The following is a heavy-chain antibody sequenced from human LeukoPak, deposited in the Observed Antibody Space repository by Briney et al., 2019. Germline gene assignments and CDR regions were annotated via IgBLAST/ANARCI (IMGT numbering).Heavy chain of an antibody. Sequence: GASVKVSCKASGGTFSSYAISWVRQAPGQGLEWMGGIIPIFGTANYAQKFQGRVTITTDESTTTAYMELSSLRSEDTAVYYCASHNGNDPSVDYWGQGTLVSVS. V-gene: IGHV1-69*05. CDR1: GGTFSSYA. CDR3: ASHNGNDPSVDY. J-gene: IGHJ4*02. D-gene: IGHD1-1*01. CDR2: IIPIFGTA.